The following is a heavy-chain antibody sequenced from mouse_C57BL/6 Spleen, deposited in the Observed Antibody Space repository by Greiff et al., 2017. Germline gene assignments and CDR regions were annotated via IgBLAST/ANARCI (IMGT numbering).Heavy chain of an antibody. V-gene: IGHV5-16*01. J-gene: IGHJ4*01. Sequence: EVQRVESEGGLVQPGSSMKLSCTASGFTFSDYYMAWVRQVPEKGLEWVANINCDGSSTYYLDSLKSRFIISRDNAKNILYLQMSSLKSEDTATYYCARARLVSYAMDYWGQGTSVTVSS. CDR1: GFTFSDYY. CDR3: ARARLVSYAMDY. CDR2: INCDGSST.